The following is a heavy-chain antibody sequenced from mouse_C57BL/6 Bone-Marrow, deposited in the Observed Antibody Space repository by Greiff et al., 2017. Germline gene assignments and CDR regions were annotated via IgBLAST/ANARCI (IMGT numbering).Heavy chain of an antibody. Sequence: QVQLKQPGTELVKPGASVKLSCKASGYTFTSYWMHWVKQRPGQGLEWIGNINPSNGGTNYNEKFKSKATLTVDKSSSTAYMQLSSLTSEASAVYYCARSDCDGDFDYWGQGTTLTVSS. CDR3: ARSDCDGDFDY. CDR2: INPSNGGT. J-gene: IGHJ2*01. V-gene: IGHV1-53*01. CDR1: GYTFTSYW. D-gene: IGHD2-13*01.